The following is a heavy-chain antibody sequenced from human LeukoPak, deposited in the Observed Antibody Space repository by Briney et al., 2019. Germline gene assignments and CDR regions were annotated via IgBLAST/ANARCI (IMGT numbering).Heavy chain of an antibody. Sequence: SGPTLVKPTQTLTLTCTLSGFSLSTSGVGVGWIRQPPGKALEWLALIYWDDDKRYSPSLKSRLTITKDTSKNQVVLTMTNMDPVDTATYYCAHTLYYYDSSGFDIWGQGTMVTVSS. V-gene: IGHV2-5*02. J-gene: IGHJ3*02. CDR2: IYWDDDK. CDR1: GFSLSTSGVG. CDR3: AHTLYYYDSSGFDI. D-gene: IGHD3-22*01.